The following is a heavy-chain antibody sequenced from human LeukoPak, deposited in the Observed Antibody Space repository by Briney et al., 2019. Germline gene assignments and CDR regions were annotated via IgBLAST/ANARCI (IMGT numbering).Heavy chain of an antibody. D-gene: IGHD3-16*01. CDR2: ISGSSSNT. CDR3: ARATGTWGHDGFDI. J-gene: IGHJ3*02. CDR1: GYTFMSHG. Sequence: EASVKVSCKAYGYTFMSHGISWVRQAPGQGLEWIGWISGSSSNTNYAQRLQGRVTMTTDTSTTTAYMELRSLRSDDTAVYYCARATGTWGHDGFDIWGQGTMVTVSS. V-gene: IGHV1-18*01.